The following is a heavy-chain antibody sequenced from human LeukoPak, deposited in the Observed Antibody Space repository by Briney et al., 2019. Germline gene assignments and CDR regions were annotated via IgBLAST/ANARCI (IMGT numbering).Heavy chain of an antibody. CDR3: AKDSIAAAPVYYYYMDV. J-gene: IGHJ6*03. CDR2: IRYDGSNK. CDR1: GFTFSSYG. D-gene: IGHD6-13*01. Sequence: GGSLRLSCAASGFTFSSYGMHWVRQAPGKGLEWVAFIRYDGSNKYYADSVKGRFTISRDNSKNTLYLQMNSLRAEDTSVYYCAKDSIAAAPVYYYYMDVWGKGTTVTVSS. V-gene: IGHV3-30*02.